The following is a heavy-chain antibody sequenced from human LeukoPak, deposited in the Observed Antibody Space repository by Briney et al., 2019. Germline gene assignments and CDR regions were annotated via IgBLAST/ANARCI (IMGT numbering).Heavy chain of an antibody. Sequence: HSETLSLTCTVSGYSISSGYYWGWIRQPPGKGLEWIGSIYHSGSTYYNPSLKSRVTISVDTSKSQFSLKLTSVSAADTAMYYCARDYCRGGSCYFDYWGQGTLVTVSS. CDR3: ARDYCRGGSCYFDY. CDR1: GYSISSGYY. D-gene: IGHD2-15*01. V-gene: IGHV4-38-2*02. J-gene: IGHJ4*02. CDR2: IYHSGST.